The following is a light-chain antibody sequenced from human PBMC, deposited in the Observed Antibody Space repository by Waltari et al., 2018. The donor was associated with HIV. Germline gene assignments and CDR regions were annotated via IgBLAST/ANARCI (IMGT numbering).Light chain of an antibody. CDR3: QAWDSSTVV. V-gene: IGLV8-61*01. J-gene: IGLJ2*01. Sequence: QTVVTQEPSFSVSPGGTVTLTCGLSSGSVSTNYYPSWYQQTPGQAPRTLIYSTNTRSSGIPERFSGSNSGNTATLTISGTQAMDEADYYCQAWDSSTVVFGGGTKLTVL. CDR2: STN. CDR1: SGSVSTNYY.